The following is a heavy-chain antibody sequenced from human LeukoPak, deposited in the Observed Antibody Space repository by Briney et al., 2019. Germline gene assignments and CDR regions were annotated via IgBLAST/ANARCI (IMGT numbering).Heavy chain of an antibody. CDR1: GFTLSSQN. D-gene: IGHD6-19*01. CDR2: ISSSSSYI. Sequence: GGPLRLSCAASGFTLSSQNKNWVRQAPGKGLEWVSSISSSSSYIYYADSVKGRFTISRDNAKNSLYLQMNSLRAEDTAVYYCARGTPRIAVASYYDYWGQGTLVTVSS. V-gene: IGHV3-21*01. J-gene: IGHJ4*02. CDR3: ARGTPRIAVASYYDY.